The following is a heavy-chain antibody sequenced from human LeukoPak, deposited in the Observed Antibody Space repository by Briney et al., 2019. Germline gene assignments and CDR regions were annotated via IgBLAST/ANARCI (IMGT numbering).Heavy chain of an antibody. CDR3: ARGWASSWYYFDF. V-gene: IGHV4-59*01. CDR2: TYDSGSS. CDR1: GGSMRNYY. D-gene: IGHD2-2*01. Sequence: SETLSLTCAVSGGSMRNYYWSWIRQPPGKGLEWIGYTYDSGSSSYNPSLRSRVSISIDTSKNQFSLNLSSVTAADTAVYYCARGWASSWYYFDFWGQGTLVAVSS. J-gene: IGHJ4*02.